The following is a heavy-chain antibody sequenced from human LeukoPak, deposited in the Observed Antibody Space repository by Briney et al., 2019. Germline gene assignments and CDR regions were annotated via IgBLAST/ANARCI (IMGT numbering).Heavy chain of an antibody. V-gene: IGHV1-18*01. D-gene: IGHD3-3*01. CDR1: GYTFTSCG. CDR2: ISAYNSNT. Sequence: ASVNVSFKASGYTFTSCGICWVRQAPGQGLEWMGWISAYNSNTNYTQKIQGRVNMTTHTSTSTAYMELRSLRSDDTAVYYCARVVGTMFGVVGHDAFDIWGQGTMVTV. CDR3: ARVVGTMFGVVGHDAFDI. J-gene: IGHJ3*02.